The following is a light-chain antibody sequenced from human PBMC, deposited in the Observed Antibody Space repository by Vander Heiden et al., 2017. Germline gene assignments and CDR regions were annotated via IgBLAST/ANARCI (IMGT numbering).Light chain of an antibody. CDR3: QSADSSGIYEV. J-gene: IGLJ2*01. CDR1: ALPKQY. V-gene: IGLV3-25*03. Sequence: SYELTQPPPVSVSPGQTARITCSGNALPKQYAYWYQQKPGQAPVLVIYKDSERPSGIPERLSGSSSGTTVTLTISRVQAEDEADYYCQSADSSGIYEVFGGGTKLTVL. CDR2: KDS.